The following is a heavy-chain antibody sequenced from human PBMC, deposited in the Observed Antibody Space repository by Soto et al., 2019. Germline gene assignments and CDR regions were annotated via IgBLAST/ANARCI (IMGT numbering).Heavy chain of an antibody. CDR1: GFTFSSYA. D-gene: IGHD2-21*02. Sequence: QVQLVESGGGVVQPGRSLRLSCAASGFTFSSYAMHWVRQAPGKGLEWVAVISYDGSNKYYADSVKGRFTISRDNSKNTLYLQMSSRRAEDTAVYYCASPRVVTAIGLYFDYWGQGTLVTVSS. CDR3: ASPRVVTAIGLYFDY. V-gene: IGHV3-30-3*01. J-gene: IGHJ4*02. CDR2: ISYDGSNK.